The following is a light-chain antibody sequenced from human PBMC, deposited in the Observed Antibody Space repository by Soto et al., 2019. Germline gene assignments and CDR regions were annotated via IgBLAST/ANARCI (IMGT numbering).Light chain of an antibody. J-gene: IGLJ3*02. CDR3: SSYAGSNGRWV. V-gene: IGLV2-8*01. CDR1: SSDIGAYNY. Sequence: QSALTQPPSASGSPGQSVTISCTGTSSDIGAYNYVSWYQQHPGKAPKLMIHEVSKRPSGVPDRFSGSKSGNTASLTVSGLQAEDEADYYWSSYAGSNGRWVFGGGTKLTVL. CDR2: EVS.